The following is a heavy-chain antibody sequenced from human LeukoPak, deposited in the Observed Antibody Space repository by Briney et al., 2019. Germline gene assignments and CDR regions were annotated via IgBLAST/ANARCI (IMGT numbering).Heavy chain of an antibody. V-gene: IGHV3-33*01. Sequence: PGRSLRLSCAASGFTFSSYGMHWVRQAPGKGLEWVAVIWYDGSNKYYADSVKGRFTISRDNSKNTLYLQMSSLRAEDTAVYYCARRYCSSTSCYHVDYWGQGTLVTVSS. J-gene: IGHJ4*02. CDR2: IWYDGSNK. CDR3: ARRYCSSTSCYHVDY. CDR1: GFTFSSYG. D-gene: IGHD2-2*01.